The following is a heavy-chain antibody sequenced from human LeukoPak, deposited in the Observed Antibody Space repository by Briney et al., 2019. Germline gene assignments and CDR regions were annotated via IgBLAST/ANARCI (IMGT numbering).Heavy chain of an antibody. CDR1: GDSVSSGY. Sequence: SETLSLSCNVSGDSVSSGYWTWIRQSPAKGLESIGFIYDNGGTDYNPSLKSRLIISLATSKNQFSLNLRSVSAAGSAIYYCAGRGHRYSRDWGQGILVTVSS. V-gene: IGHV4-4*09. D-gene: IGHD2-15*01. CDR3: AGRGHRYSRD. CDR2: IYDNGGT. J-gene: IGHJ1*01.